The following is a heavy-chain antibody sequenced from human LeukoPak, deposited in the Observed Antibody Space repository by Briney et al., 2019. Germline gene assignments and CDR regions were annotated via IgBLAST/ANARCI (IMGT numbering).Heavy chain of an antibody. V-gene: IGHV4-59*08. D-gene: IGHD3-10*01. CDR2: DHDSGDS. Sequence: PSETLSLTCSVSGASISSYYWNWIRQPPGKGLEWIGYDHDSGDSNYNPSLKSRVTISMDTSKNQFFLHLTSVTAADTAVYYCGTSSHSGSYRAHWGQGTLVTVS. CDR1: GASISSYY. J-gene: IGHJ4*02. CDR3: GTSSHSGSYRAH.